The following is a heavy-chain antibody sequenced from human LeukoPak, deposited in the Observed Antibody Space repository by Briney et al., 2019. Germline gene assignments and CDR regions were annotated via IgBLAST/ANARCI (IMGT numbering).Heavy chain of an antibody. CDR3: ARRHYCSSSSCYIDY. CDR2: IYPADSDT. CDR1: GYSFSSYY. V-gene: IGHV5-51*01. D-gene: IGHD2-2*01. J-gene: IGHJ4*02. Sequence: GESLKISCKASGYSFSSYYIGWVRQMPGKGLEWMGIIYPADSDTAYSPSFQGQVTISADKSISTAYLLWSSLKASDTAMYYCARRHYCSSSSCYIDYWGQGTLVTVSS.